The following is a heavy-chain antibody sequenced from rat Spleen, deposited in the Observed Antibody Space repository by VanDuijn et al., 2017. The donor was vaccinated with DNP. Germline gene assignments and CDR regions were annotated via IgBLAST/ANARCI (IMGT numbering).Heavy chain of an antibody. V-gene: IGHV6-8*01. CDR3: TWIRGFAY. J-gene: IGHJ3*01. CDR1: GFTFSNAW. CDR2: IKAKSNNYAT. D-gene: IGHD4-3*01. Sequence: EVQLVETGGSLVQPGKSLKLTCATSGFTFSNAWMHWVRQSPEKQLEWVAQIKAKSNNYATYYAESVKGRFTISRDDSKSSVSLQMNSLKEEDTAIYYCTWIRGFAYWGQGTLVTVSS.